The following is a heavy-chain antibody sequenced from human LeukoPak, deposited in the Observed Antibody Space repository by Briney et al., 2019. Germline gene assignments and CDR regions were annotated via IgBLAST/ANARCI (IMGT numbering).Heavy chain of an antibody. Sequence: GGSLRLSCAASGFTFSSYEMNWVRQAPGKGLEWVSYISGSGSTIYYADSVKGRFTISRDNAKNSLYLQMNSLRAEDTAVYYCARDRSSSWRNYFDYWGQGTLVTVSS. V-gene: IGHV3-48*03. CDR2: ISGSGSTI. J-gene: IGHJ4*02. CDR3: ARDRSSSWRNYFDY. CDR1: GFTFSSYE. D-gene: IGHD6-13*01.